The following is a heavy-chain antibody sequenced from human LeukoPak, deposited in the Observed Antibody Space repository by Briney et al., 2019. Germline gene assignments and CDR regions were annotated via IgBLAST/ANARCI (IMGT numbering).Heavy chain of an antibody. CDR2: IYYSGST. J-gene: IGHJ3*02. V-gene: IGHV4-31*03. CDR3: ARVCTKRNAFDI. Sequence: SETLSLTCTVSGGSISSGGYYWSWIRQHPGKGLEWIGYIYYSGSTYYNPSLKSRVTISVDTSKNQFSLKLSSVTAADTTVYYCARVCTKRNAFDIWGQGTMVTVSS. CDR1: GGSISSGGYY.